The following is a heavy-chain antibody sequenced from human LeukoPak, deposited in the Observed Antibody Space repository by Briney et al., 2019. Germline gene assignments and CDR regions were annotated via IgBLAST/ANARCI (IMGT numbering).Heavy chain of an antibody. Sequence: GASVKVSCKASGYTFTSYGISWVRQMPGKGLEWMGIIYPGDSDTRYSPSFQGQVTISADKSISTAYLQWSSLKASDTAMYYCARAMVGARNWGQGTLVTVSS. D-gene: IGHD1-26*01. CDR2: IYPGDSDT. CDR1: GYTFTSYG. V-gene: IGHV5-51*01. CDR3: ARAMVGARN. J-gene: IGHJ4*02.